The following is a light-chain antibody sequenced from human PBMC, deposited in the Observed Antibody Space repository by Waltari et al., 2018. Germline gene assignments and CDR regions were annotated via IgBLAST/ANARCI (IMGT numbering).Light chain of an antibody. CDR3: QQRTSWPPWT. CDR1: QSVSSF. V-gene: IGKV3-11*01. CDR2: GAS. J-gene: IGKJ1*01. Sequence: EVVMTQSPATLSVSPGERATLSCRASQSVSSFVAWYQQKPGQAPRLLIYGASTRATGIPARFSGSGSGTDFTLSISSLEPEDFAVYYCQQRTSWPPWTFGQGTKVE.